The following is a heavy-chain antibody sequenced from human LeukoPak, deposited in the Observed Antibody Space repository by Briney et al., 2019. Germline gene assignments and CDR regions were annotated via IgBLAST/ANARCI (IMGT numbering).Heavy chain of an antibody. V-gene: IGHV4-39*01. CDR2: IFYSGSS. CDR3: VRGVRI. J-gene: IGHJ3*02. Sequence: SETLSLTCTVSGGSISSSGFYWGWIRQPPGKGLEWIGSIFYSGSSYYNPSLKSRVTISVDTSKNQFSLNLTSVTAADTAVYYCVRGVRIWGQGTMVTVSS. CDR1: GGSISSSGFY. D-gene: IGHD3-10*01.